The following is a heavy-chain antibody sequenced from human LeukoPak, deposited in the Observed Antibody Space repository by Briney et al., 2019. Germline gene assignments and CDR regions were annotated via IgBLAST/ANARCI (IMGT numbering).Heavy chain of an antibody. CDR1: GFTFDDYA. CDR2: ISWNSGNI. V-gene: IGHV3-9*03. D-gene: IGHD6-13*01. CDR3: VMAAAGTKQFDDAFDV. J-gene: IGHJ3*01. Sequence: HRGGSLRLSCVASGFTFDDYAMHWVRQAPGRGLEWVSGISWNSGNIGYGDSVKGRFTISRDNAKNSLYLQMNSLRAEDMALYVKVMAAAGTKQFDDAFDVWGQGTMVIV.